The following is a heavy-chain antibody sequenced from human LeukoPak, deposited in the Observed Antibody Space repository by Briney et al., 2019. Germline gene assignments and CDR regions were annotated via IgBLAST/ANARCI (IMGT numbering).Heavy chain of an antibody. CDR1: VFTLNSHS. V-gene: IGHV3-21*01. CDR3: ARGGYSSSFSNY. Sequence: PGGSLRLFCAASVFTLNSHSMIWVRQAPGKGLEGVSSISSSSSYIYYVDSVKGRFTISIDKAKNTLYLQMNRLRAEGTAGYYCARGGYSSSFSNYSGEGTLVT. D-gene: IGHD6-13*01. J-gene: IGHJ4*01. CDR2: ISSSSSYI.